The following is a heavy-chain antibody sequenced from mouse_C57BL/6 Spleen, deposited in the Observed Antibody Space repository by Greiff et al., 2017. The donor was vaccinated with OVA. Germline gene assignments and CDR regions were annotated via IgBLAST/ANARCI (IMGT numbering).Heavy chain of an antibody. CDR2: IYPGSGNT. V-gene: IGHV1-76*01. CDR3: ARSSGYYWYFDV. D-gene: IGHD2-2*01. CDR1: GYTFTDYY. J-gene: IGHJ1*03. Sequence: QVQLQQSGAELVRPGASVKLSCKASGYTFTDYYINWVKQRPGQGLEWIARIYPGSGNTSYNEKFKGKATLTAEKSSSTAYMQLSSLTSEDSAVYVCARSSGYYWYFDVWGTGTTVTVSS.